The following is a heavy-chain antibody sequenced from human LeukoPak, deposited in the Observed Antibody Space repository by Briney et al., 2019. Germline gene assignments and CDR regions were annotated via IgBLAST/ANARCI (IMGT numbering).Heavy chain of an antibody. J-gene: IGHJ4*02. Sequence: ASVKISCKASGYTFTSYDINWVRQATGQGLEWMGWMNPNSGNSGYAQKFQGRVTMTRNTSISTAYMELSRLRSDDTAVYYCARGTVAWYSGYDRANDYWGQGTLVTVSS. CDR3: ARGTVAWYSGYDRANDY. CDR2: MNPNSGNS. V-gene: IGHV1-8*01. D-gene: IGHD5-12*01. CDR1: GYTFTSYD.